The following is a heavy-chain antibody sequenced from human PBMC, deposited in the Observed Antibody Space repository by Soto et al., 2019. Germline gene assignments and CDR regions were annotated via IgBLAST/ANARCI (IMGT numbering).Heavy chain of an antibody. CDR3: AHRILRTVFGLVTTTAIYFDF. CDR2: IYWDGNK. J-gene: IGHJ4*02. Sequence: QITLNESGPTVVKPAETLTLTCTFSGFSLTTSGVGVGWIRQSPGKAPEWLALIYWDGNKRYSASLKSRLTITKHTAKNQVVLTMASVDPADTATYYCAHRILRTVFGLVTTTAIYFDFWGQGPPLVVSS. V-gene: IGHV2-5*02. D-gene: IGHD3-3*01. CDR1: GFSLTTSGVG.